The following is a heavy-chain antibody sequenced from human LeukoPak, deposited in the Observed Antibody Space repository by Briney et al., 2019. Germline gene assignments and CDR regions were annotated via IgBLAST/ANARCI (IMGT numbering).Heavy chain of an antibody. V-gene: IGHV4-59*01. D-gene: IGHD5-24*01. CDR3: ARGRDGYNP. Sequence: SETLSLTCTVSGGSISGYFWNWIRQPPGKGLEWIADIYNTGSTNYNPSLKSRVTMSVDTSKNQFSLKLSSVTAADTAVYYCARGRDGYNPWGQGTLVTVSS. J-gene: IGHJ5*02. CDR2: IYNTGST. CDR1: GGSISGYF.